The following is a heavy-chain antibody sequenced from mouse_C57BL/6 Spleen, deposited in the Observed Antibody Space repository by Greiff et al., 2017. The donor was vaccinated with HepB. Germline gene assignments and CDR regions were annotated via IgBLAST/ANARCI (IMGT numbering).Heavy chain of an antibody. CDR1: GYAFSSYW. D-gene: IGHD3-2*02. V-gene: IGHV1-80*01. CDR3: ARGSSGLWFAY. CDR2: IYPGDGDT. Sequence: VQLQQSGAELVKPGASVKISCKASGYAFSSYWMNWVKQRPGKGLEWIGQIYPGDGDTNYNGKFKGKAKLTADKSSSTAYMQLSSLTSGDSAVYFCARGSSGLWFAYWGQGTLVTVSA. J-gene: IGHJ3*01.